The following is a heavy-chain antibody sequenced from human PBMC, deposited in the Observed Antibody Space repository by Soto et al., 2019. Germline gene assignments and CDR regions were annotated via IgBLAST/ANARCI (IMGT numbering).Heavy chain of an antibody. Sequence: QVTLKESGPVLLRPTETLTLTCTVSGFSLSDSRLGVGWIRQPPGKALEWVAHIYSDDDRSYSPSLRSRLTISKDPSISQVVLTLTNVDPADTATYYCVRIDVTRDWLYYYLEHWGRGTPVTVSP. CDR3: VRIDVTRDWLYYYLEH. CDR2: IYSDDDR. CDR1: GFSLSDSRLG. D-gene: IGHD3-10*01. V-gene: IGHV2-26*01. J-gene: IGHJ4*02.